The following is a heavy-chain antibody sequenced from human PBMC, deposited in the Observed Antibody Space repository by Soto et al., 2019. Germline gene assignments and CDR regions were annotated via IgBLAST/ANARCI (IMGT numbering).Heavy chain of an antibody. J-gene: IGHJ5*02. D-gene: IGHD3-3*01. Sequence: SATLSLTCTVSGGSISCYYWSWIRQPPGKGLEWIGYIYYSGSTNYNPSLKSRVTISVDTSKNQFSLKLSSVTAADTGVYYCARDGDFSSGPKWFDPWGQGTLVTVSS. V-gene: IGHV4-59*01. CDR2: IYYSGST. CDR3: ARDGDFSSGPKWFDP. CDR1: GGSISCYY.